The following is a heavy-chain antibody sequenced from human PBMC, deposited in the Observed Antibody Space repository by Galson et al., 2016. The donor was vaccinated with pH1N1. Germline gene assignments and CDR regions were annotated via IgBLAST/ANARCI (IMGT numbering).Heavy chain of an antibody. CDR1: GYTFSSYG. J-gene: IGHJ4*02. Sequence: SVKVSCKASGYTFSSYGISWVRQAPGKGLEWMGWISGYNGNTKYEQKIQGRVSMTIDTSTSTVYMELRSLRSDDTAMDYCARRRGSSRYLDYWGQGTLVTVSS. CDR2: ISGYNGNT. V-gene: IGHV1-18*01. D-gene: IGHD3-10*01. CDR3: ARRRGSSRYLDY.